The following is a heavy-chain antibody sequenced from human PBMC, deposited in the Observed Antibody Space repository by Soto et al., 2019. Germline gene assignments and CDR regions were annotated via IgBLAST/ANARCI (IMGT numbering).Heavy chain of an antibody. Sequence: SETLSLTCTVSGGSISSGGYYWSWIRQHPGKGLEWIGYIYYSGSTYYNPSLKSRVTISVDTSKNQFSLKLSSVTAADTAVYYCARDPKYDFWSGGPFDYWGQGTLVTVSS. CDR3: ARDPKYDFWSGGPFDY. CDR2: IYYSGST. J-gene: IGHJ4*02. D-gene: IGHD3-3*01. CDR1: GGSISSGGYY. V-gene: IGHV4-31*03.